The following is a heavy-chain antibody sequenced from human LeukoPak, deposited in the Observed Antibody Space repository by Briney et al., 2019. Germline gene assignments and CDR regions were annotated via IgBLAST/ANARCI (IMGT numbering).Heavy chain of an antibody. J-gene: IGHJ5*02. D-gene: IGHD6-13*01. CDR3: ARGRMRRQQLANWFDP. V-gene: IGHV4-34*01. CDR2: INHSGST. Sequence: SETLSLTCAVYGGSFSGYYWSWIRQPPGKGLEWIGEINHSGSTNYNPSLKSRVTISVDTSKNQFSLKLSSVTAADTAVYYCARGRMRRQQLANWFDPWGQGTLVTISS. CDR1: GGSFSGYY.